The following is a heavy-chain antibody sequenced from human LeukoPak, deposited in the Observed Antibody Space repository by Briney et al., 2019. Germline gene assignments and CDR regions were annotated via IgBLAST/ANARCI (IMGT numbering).Heavy chain of an antibody. Sequence: PGGSLRLSCAASGFTVSSNYMSWVRQAPGKGLEWVSVIYSGGSTYYADSVKGRFTISRDNSKNTLYLQMNSLRAEDTAVYYCAKGSAVANRKFDYWGQGTLVTVSS. D-gene: IGHD6-19*01. CDR1: GFTVSSNY. CDR2: IYSGGST. V-gene: IGHV3-53*01. CDR3: AKGSAVANRKFDY. J-gene: IGHJ4*02.